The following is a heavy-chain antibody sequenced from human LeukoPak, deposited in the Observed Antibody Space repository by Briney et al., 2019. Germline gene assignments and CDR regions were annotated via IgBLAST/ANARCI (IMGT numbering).Heavy chain of an antibody. Sequence: ASVKVSCKSSGYTFTGYYLHWVRHAPGQGLEWMGWINPNSGGTDYAQKFQGRVTMTRDTSISTAYMELTRLTSDDTAVYYCARYGIAATGTGDYWGQGTLVTVSS. CDR1: GYTFTGYY. D-gene: IGHD6-13*01. CDR3: ARYGIAATGTGDY. V-gene: IGHV1-2*02. CDR2: INPNSGGT. J-gene: IGHJ4*02.